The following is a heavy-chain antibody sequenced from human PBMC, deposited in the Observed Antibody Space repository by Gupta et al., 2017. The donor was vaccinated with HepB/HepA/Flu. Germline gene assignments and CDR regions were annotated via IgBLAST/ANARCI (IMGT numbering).Heavy chain of an antibody. D-gene: IGHD1-26*01. CDR2: IKQDGSEK. CDR3: ARVGRGMWELPGYYYYGMDV. Sequence: EVQLVESGGGLVQPGGSLRLSCAASGFTFSSYWMSWVRQAPGKGLEWVANIKQDGSEKYYVDSVKGRFTISRDNAKNSLYLQMNSLRAEDTAVYYCARVGRGMWELPGYYYYGMDVWGQGTTVTVSS. J-gene: IGHJ6*02. CDR1: GFTFSSYW. V-gene: IGHV3-7*01.